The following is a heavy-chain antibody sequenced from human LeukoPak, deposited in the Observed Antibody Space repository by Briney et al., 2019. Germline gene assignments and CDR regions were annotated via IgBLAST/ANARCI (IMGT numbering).Heavy chain of an antibody. J-gene: IGHJ4*02. CDR2: ISAYNGNT. CDR3: ARDRIDYGSGSEIDY. Sequence: ASVKVSCKASGYTFTSYGITWVRQAPGQGLEWMGWISAYNGNTNYAQKIKGRVTMTTDTTTSTAYMELRSLRSDDTAIYYCARDRIDYGSGSEIDYWGQGTLVTVSS. D-gene: IGHD3-10*01. V-gene: IGHV1-18*01. CDR1: GYTFTSYG.